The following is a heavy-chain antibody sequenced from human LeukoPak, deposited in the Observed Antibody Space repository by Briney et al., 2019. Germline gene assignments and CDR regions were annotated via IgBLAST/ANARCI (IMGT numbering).Heavy chain of an antibody. Sequence: SETLSLTCAVYGGSFSGYYWSWIRQPPGKGLEWIGEINHSGSTNYNPSLKSRVTISVDTSKNRFSLKLSSVTAADTAVYYCARGNREYYYDSSGYYPYYWGQGTLVTVSS. V-gene: IGHV4-34*01. D-gene: IGHD3-22*01. CDR1: GGSFSGYY. J-gene: IGHJ4*02. CDR3: ARGNREYYYDSSGYYPYY. CDR2: INHSGST.